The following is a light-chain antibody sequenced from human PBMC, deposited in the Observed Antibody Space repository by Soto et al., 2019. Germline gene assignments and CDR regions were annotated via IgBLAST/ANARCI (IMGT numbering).Light chain of an antibody. V-gene: IGKV3-11*01. CDR2: DAS. Sequence: EIVLTQSPATLSLSPGERATLSCRASQSVSSYLAWYQQKPGQAPRLLIYDASNRATGIPARFSCSGSGTDLNLTITSLGPEDFAFYYCQRRNNGPRGTFGQGTGLEIK. CDR1: QSVSSY. CDR3: QRRNNGPRGT. J-gene: IGKJ5*01.